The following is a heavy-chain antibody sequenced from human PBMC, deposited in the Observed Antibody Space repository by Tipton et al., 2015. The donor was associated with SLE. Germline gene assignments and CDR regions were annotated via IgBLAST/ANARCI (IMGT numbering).Heavy chain of an antibody. CDR3: ARGADY. CDR1: GYTFTSYG. J-gene: IGHJ4*02. D-gene: IGHD1-26*01. CDR2: INAGNGNT. V-gene: IGHV1-3*01. Sequence: QLVQSGAELKKPGASVKVSCKASGYTFTSYGISWVRQAPGQGLEWMGWINAGNGNTKYSQKFQGRVTFTRDTSASTAYMELSSMRSEDTAVYYCARGADYWGQGTLVTVSS.